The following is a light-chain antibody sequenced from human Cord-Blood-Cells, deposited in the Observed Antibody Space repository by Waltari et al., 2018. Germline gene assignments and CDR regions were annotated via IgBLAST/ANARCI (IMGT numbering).Light chain of an antibody. CDR3: QAWDSSINWV. J-gene: IGLJ3*02. V-gene: IGLV3-1*01. CDR1: ILGHKY. CDR2: QDS. Sequence: YELTQPPSVSVSPGLRTSFTCPGAILGHKYVCWYRQKTGQAPVLVIYQDSKRPSGIPERFSGSNSGNTATLTISGTQAMDEADYYCQAWDSSINWVFGGGTKLTVL.